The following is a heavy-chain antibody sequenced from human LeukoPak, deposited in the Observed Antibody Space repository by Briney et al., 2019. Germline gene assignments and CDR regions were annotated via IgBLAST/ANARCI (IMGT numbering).Heavy chain of an antibody. CDR3: ARAPVARPYYLDY. Sequence: PSETLSLTCAVYGGSLSGYYWGWIRQPPGKGLEWIGEINHSGSTNYNPSLKSRVTISLDRSKNQFSLKLSSVTAADTAVYFCARAPVARPYYLDYWGQGTLVTVSS. D-gene: IGHD4-23*01. CDR2: INHSGST. CDR1: GGSLSGYY. V-gene: IGHV4-34*01. J-gene: IGHJ4*02.